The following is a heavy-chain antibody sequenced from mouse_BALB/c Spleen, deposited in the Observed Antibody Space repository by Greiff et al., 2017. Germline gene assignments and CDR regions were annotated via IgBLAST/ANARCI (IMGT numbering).Heavy chain of an antibody. V-gene: IGHV3-6*02. D-gene: IGHD2-3*01. J-gene: IGHJ3*01. CDR3: ARDRWLLFAY. CDR1: GYSITSGYY. Sequence: ESGPGLVKPSQSLSLTCSVTGYSITSGYYWNWIRQFPGNKLEWMGYISYDGSNNYNPSLKNRISITRDTSKNQFFLKLNSVTTEDTATYYCARDRWLLFAYWGQGTLVTVSA. CDR2: ISYDGSN.